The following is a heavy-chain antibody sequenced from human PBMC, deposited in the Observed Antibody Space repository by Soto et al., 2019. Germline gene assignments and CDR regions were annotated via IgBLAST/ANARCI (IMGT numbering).Heavy chain of an antibody. J-gene: IGHJ6*02. Sequence: GGSLRLSCAASKFTFGDYAVSWVRQAPGKGLEWVSAISGSGDSTYYADSMKGRFTISRDNSQNTLYLQLNSLRAEDTDVDYCSSQRIPASIINYYSDLHVWGQGTMHNVFS. CDR3: SSQRIPASIINYYSDLHV. CDR1: KFTFGDYA. CDR2: ISGSGDST. D-gene: IGHD3-10*01. V-gene: IGHV3-23*01.